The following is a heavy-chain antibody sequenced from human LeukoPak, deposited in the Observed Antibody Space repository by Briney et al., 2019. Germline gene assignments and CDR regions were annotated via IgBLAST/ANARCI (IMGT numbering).Heavy chain of an antibody. CDR2: ISTSGSTI. Sequence: GGSLRLSCAASGFTFSSYEMNWVRQAPGKGLEWVSYISTSGSTIYYADSGKGRFTISRDNAKNSLYLQMNSLRAEDTAVYYCARDRDNSGWYEPFYYWGQGALVTVSS. D-gene: IGHD6-19*01. J-gene: IGHJ4*02. V-gene: IGHV3-48*03. CDR3: ARDRDNSGWYEPFYY. CDR1: GFTFSSYE.